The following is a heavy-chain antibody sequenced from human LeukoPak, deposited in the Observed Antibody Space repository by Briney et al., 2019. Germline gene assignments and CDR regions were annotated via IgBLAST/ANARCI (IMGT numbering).Heavy chain of an antibody. J-gene: IGHJ4*02. CDR2: ISGSGGST. CDR3: AKRAGYCSSTSCPSDY. V-gene: IGHV3-23*01. D-gene: IGHD2-2*01. Sequence: GGSLRLSCAASGFTFSSYAMSWVRQAPGKGLEWVSAISGSGGSTYYADSVKGRFTISRDNSKNTLYLQMNSLRAEDTAVYYCAKRAGYCSSTSCPSDYWGQGTLVTVSS. CDR1: GFTFSSYA.